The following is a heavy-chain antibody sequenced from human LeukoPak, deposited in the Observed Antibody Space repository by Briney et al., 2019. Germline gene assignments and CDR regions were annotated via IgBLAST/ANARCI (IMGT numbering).Heavy chain of an antibody. D-gene: IGHD1-1*01. Sequence: ASVKVSCKASGYTFTGYYMHWVRQAPGQGLEWMGWINPNSGGTNYAQKFQGWVTMTRDTSISTAYMELSRLRSDDTAVYYCARATGSPPGYYGMDVWGQGTTVTVSS. V-gene: IGHV1-2*04. CDR3: ARATGSPPGYYGMDV. CDR2: INPNSGGT. CDR1: GYTFTGYY. J-gene: IGHJ6*02.